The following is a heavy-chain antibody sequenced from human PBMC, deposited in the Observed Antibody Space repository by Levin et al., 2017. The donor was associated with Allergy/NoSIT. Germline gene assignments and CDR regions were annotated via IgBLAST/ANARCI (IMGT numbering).Heavy chain of an antibody. Sequence: GGSLRLSCAASGFTFSNYWVHWVRQTPGKGLVWVSRTNTDGSTTNYADSVKGRFTISRDNAKNTLYLQMNSLRAEDTAVYYCARALIVGATSGGDYWGQGTLVTVSS. D-gene: IGHD1-26*01. CDR1: GFTFSNYW. CDR3: ARALIVGATSGGDY. V-gene: IGHV3-74*01. CDR2: TNTDGSTT. J-gene: IGHJ4*02.